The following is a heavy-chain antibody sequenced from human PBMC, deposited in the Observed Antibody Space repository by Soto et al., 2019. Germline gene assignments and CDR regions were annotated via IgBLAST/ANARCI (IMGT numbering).Heavy chain of an antibody. J-gene: IGHJ3*02. V-gene: IGHV3-30*03. CDR2: ISYDGSNK. CDR1: GVTFSSYG. CDR3: ARELVVTDAFDI. D-gene: IGHD2-15*01. Sequence: PWGSLRLSCAASGVTFSSYGMHWVRQAPGKGPEWVAVISYDGSNKYYADSVKGRFTISRDNSKNTLYLQMNSLRAEDTAVYYCARELVVTDAFDIWGQGPMVTVSS.